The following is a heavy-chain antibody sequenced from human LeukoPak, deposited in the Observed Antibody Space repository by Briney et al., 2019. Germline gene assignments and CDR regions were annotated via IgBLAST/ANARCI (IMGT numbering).Heavy chain of an antibody. D-gene: IGHD3-10*01. CDR1: GYSFNHYG. CDR3: ARVPSSAHQLFSSDY. J-gene: IGHJ4*02. CDR2: INAYDGDT. V-gene: IGHV1-18*01. Sequence: ASVKVSCKASGYSFNHYGISWVRQAPGQGLEWMGWINAYDGDTRCKQNLQGRVTMTTDTATSTAYMELTSLTTDDTAVYYCARVPSSAHQLFSSDYWGQGTLVTVSS.